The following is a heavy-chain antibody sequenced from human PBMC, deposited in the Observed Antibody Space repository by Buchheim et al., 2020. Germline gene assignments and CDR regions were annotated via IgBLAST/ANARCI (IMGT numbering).Heavy chain of an antibody. Sequence: QVQLVESGGGVVQPGRSLRLSCAASGFTFSSYAMHWVRQAPGKGLEWVAVISYDGSNKYYADSVKGRFTTSRDNSKNTLYLQMNSLRAEDTAVYYCARDLFRTYYYDSSGPFDYWGQGTL. CDR1: GFTFSSYA. CDR2: ISYDGSNK. J-gene: IGHJ4*02. D-gene: IGHD3-22*01. V-gene: IGHV3-30*04. CDR3: ARDLFRTYYYDSSGPFDY.